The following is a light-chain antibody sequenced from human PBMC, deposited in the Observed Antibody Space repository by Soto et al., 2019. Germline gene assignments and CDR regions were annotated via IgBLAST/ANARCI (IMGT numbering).Light chain of an antibody. Sequence: QSVLTQPPSVSGAPGQRVSISCTWSSSNIGAGYDVNWYQQLPGTAPKFLIYANSNRPSGVPDRFSGSKSGTSASLAITGLQTEDEADYYCCSYAGTYTFGVFGTGTKVTVL. J-gene: IGLJ1*01. CDR2: ANS. V-gene: IGLV1-40*01. CDR3: CSYAGTYTFGV. CDR1: SSNIGAGYD.